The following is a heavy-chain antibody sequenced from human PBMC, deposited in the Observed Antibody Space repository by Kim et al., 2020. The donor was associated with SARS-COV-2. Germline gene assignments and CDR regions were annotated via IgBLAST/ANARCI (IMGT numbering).Heavy chain of an antibody. Sequence: GGSLRLSCAASGFTFSSYAMSWVRQAPGKGLEWVSAISGSGGSTYYADSVKGRFTISRDNSKNTLYLQMNSLRAEDTAVYYCAKDPMGMTTVVHWYFDLWGRGTLVTVSS. CDR1: GFTFSSYA. V-gene: IGHV3-23*01. J-gene: IGHJ2*01. D-gene: IGHD4-17*01. CDR3: AKDPMGMTTVVHWYFDL. CDR2: ISGSGGST.